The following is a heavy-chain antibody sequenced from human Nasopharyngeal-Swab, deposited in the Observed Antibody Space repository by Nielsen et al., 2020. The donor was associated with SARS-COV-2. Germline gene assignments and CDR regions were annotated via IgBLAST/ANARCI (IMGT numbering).Heavy chain of an antibody. V-gene: IGHV1-18*01. Sequence: SVNVSCKASGYTFTSHAISWVGQVPGHGLEWMGWISAYNGNTNYAQKLQGRVTMTTDTSTSTAYMELRSLRSDDTAVYYCARDITIFGVVIINYGMDVWGQGTTVTVSS. J-gene: IGHJ6*02. D-gene: IGHD3-3*01. CDR3: ARDITIFGVVIINYGMDV. CDR2: ISAYNGNT. CDR1: GYTFTSHA.